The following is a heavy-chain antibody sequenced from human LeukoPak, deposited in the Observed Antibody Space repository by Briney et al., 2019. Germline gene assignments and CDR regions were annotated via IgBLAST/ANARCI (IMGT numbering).Heavy chain of an antibody. J-gene: IGHJ5*02. CDR3: ARDVLLWFGAPGGWFDP. D-gene: IGHD3-10*01. Sequence: SETLSLTCTVSGVSISSYYWSWIRQPPGKGLEWIGYIYYSGSTNYNPSLKSRVTISLDTSKNQFSLKLSSVTAADTAVYYCARDVLLWFGAPGGWFDPWGQGTLVTVSS. CDR1: GVSISSYY. V-gene: IGHV4-59*01. CDR2: IYYSGST.